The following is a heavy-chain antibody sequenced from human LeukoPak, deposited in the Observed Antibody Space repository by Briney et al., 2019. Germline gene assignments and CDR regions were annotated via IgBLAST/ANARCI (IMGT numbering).Heavy chain of an antibody. J-gene: IGHJ4*02. CDR3: ARGGGPTVTTSGGFDY. Sequence: SETLSLTCTVSGGSISSYYWSWIRQPPGKGLEWIGYIYYSGSTNYKPSLKSRVTISVDTSKNQFSLKLSSVTAADTAVYYCARGGGPTVTTSGGFDYWGQGTLVTVSS. V-gene: IGHV4-59*01. CDR1: GGSISSYY. D-gene: IGHD4-17*01. CDR2: IYYSGST.